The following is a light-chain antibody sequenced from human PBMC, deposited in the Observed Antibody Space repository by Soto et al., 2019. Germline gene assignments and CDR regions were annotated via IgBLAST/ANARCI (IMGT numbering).Light chain of an antibody. CDR3: QHYNSYSEA. CDR1: QTISSW. V-gene: IGKV1-5*03. CDR2: KAS. J-gene: IGKJ1*01. Sequence: DIQMTQSPSTLSGSVGDRVTITCRASQTISSWLAWYQQKPGKAPKLLIYKASTLKSGVPSRFSGSGSGTEFTLTISSMQTDDFPNYYCQHYNSYSEAFGQGTKVDIK.